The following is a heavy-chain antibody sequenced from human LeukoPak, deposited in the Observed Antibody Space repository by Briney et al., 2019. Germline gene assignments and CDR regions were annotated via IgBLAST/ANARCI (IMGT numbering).Heavy chain of an antibody. Sequence: RGSLRLSCEASGFTFGSHAMYWVRQAPGKGLEWVAGIFGSGGSPHYADPVKGRFTISRDNSRNTVYLQINSLRAEDTAVYYCGETTVGYSSGQKPAWPVDYWGQGTLVTVSS. CDR1: GFTFGSHA. J-gene: IGHJ4*02. D-gene: IGHD5-18*01. CDR3: GETTVGYSSGQKPAWPVDY. V-gene: IGHV3-23*01. CDR2: IFGSGGSP.